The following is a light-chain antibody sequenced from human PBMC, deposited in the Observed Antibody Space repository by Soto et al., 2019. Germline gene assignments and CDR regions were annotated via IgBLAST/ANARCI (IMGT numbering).Light chain of an antibody. CDR3: QQYNNWPQT. CDR1: QSVSSN. Sequence: EIVMTQSPATLSVSPGERATLSCRASQSVSSNLAWYQQKPGQAPRLLIYGASTRATGIPARFSGSGSGTEFTLTISSLPSEDFAVYYCQQYNNWPQTFGQGTKADIK. J-gene: IGKJ1*01. V-gene: IGKV3-15*01. CDR2: GAS.